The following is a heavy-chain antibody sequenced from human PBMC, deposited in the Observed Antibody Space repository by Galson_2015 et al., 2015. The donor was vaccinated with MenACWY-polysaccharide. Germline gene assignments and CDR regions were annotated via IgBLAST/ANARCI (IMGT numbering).Heavy chain of an antibody. Sequence: SLRLSCAASGFTFSTYWMHWVRHAPGKGLVWVSRINADGSATDYADSVRGRFTISRDNAENTLYLEMNSLRAEDTAVYYCTKAGAKYCRGSSCYFTWFDPWDQGTLVTVSS. V-gene: IGHV3-74*01. J-gene: IGHJ5*02. CDR2: INADGSAT. D-gene: IGHD2-15*01. CDR3: TKAGAKYCRGSSCYFTWFDP. CDR1: GFTFSTYW.